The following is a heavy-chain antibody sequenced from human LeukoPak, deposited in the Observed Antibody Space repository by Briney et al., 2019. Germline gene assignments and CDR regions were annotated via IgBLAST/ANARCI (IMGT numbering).Heavy chain of an antibody. CDR2: IKQDGSEK. CDR1: GFTFSSYW. Sequence: GGSLRLSCAASGFTFSSYWMSWVRQAPGKGLEWVANIKQDGSEKYYVDSVKGRFTISRDNSKNTLYLQMDSLRTEDTAVYYCAKGPYCSTTSCYTMGCFDPWGQGTLVTVSS. J-gene: IGHJ5*02. V-gene: IGHV3-7*03. D-gene: IGHD2-2*02. CDR3: AKGPYCSTTSCYTMGCFDP.